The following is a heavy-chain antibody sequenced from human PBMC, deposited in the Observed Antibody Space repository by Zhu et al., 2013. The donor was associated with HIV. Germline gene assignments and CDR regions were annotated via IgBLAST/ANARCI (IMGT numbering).Heavy chain of an antibody. CDR2: ISYDGSNK. V-gene: IGHV3-30-3*01. D-gene: IGHD4-17*01. CDR1: GFTFSSYA. CDR3: ARATIEGNGDYLN. J-gene: IGHJ4*02. Sequence: VQLVESGGGVVQPGRSLRLSCAASGFTFSSYAMHWVRQAPGKGLEWVAVISYDGSNKYYADSVKGRFTISRDNSKNTLYLQMNSLRAEDTAVYYCARATIEGNGDYLNWGQGTLVTVSS.